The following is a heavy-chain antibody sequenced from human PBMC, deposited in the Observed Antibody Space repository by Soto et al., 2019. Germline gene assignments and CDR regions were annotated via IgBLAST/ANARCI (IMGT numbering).Heavy chain of an antibody. J-gene: IGHJ4*02. CDR3: AREFSNSPEAFDS. V-gene: IGHV4-61*01. CDR2: IYHTGST. D-gene: IGHD6-6*01. CDR1: GGSVNSDNYY. Sequence: SETLSLTCTVSGGSVNSDNYYWSWIRQPPGRGLDWIGYIYHTGSTNYNPSLNSRVTISVDTSRNQFSLKLNSVTAADTAVYYCAREFSNSPEAFDSWGQGTLVTVSS.